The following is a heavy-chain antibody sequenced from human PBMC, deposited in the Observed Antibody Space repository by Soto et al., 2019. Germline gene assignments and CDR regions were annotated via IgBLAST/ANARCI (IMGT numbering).Heavy chain of an antibody. V-gene: IGHV1-18*01. CDR1: GYTFTSYG. D-gene: IGHD3-10*01. CDR3: ARVKEIHGSGSYYHYYYYYGMDV. J-gene: IGHJ6*02. Sequence: ASVKVSCKASGYTFTSYGISWVRQAPGQGLEWMGWISAYNGNTNYAQKLQGRVTMTTDTSTSTAYMELRSLRSDDTAVYYCARVKEIHGSGSYYHYYYYYGMDVWGQGTTVTVSS. CDR2: ISAYNGNT.